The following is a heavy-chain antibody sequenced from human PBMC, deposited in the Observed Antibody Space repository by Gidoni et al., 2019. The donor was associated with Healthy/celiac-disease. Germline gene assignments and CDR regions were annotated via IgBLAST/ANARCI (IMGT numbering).Heavy chain of an antibody. D-gene: IGHD5-18*01. V-gene: IGHV3-73*01. J-gene: IGHJ2*01. CDR3: TRLGLDTAMYFSWYFDL. Sequence: EVQLVESGGGLVKPGASLKLSCAASGFTFSGSAMPWVRQASGKGLVWVGRIRSKANSYATAYAASLKGRFTISRDDSKNTAYLQKNSLKTEDTAVYYCTRLGLDTAMYFSWYFDLWGRGTLVTVSS. CDR1: GFTFSGSA. CDR2: IRSKANSYAT.